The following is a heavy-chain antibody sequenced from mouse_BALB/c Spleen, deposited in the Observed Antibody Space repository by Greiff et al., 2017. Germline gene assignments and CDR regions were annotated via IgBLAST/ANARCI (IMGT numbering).Heavy chain of an antibody. Sequence: EVHLVESGPGLVKPSQSLSLTCTVTGYSITSDYAWNWIRQFPGNKLEWMGYISYSGSTSYNPSLKSRISITRDTSKNQFFLQLNSVTTEDTATYYCARATGRWFDYWGQGTLVTVSA. CDR2: ISYSGST. CDR3: ARATGRWFDY. CDR1: GYSITSDYA. J-gene: IGHJ3*01. D-gene: IGHD4-1*02. V-gene: IGHV3-2*02.